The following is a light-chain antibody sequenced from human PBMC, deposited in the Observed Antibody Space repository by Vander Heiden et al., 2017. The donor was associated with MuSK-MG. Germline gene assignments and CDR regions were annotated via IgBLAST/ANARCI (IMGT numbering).Light chain of an antibody. CDR1: QFIDNY. CDR2: TAS. V-gene: IGKV1-39*01. CDR3: LHHDSTRPLT. J-gene: IGKJ4*01. Sequence: DIQMTQSPSSLSASVGDRVSITCRASQFIDNYLSWYQHKPGKAPKLLIYTASNLQSGVPSRFSGSGSGTDFTLTISGRQPEDFATYYCLHHDSTRPLTFGRGTMVEIK.